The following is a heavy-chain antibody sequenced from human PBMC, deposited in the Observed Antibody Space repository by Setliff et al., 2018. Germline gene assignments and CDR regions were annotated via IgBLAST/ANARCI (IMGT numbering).Heavy chain of an antibody. CDR1: GYTFTSYD. Sequence: ASVKVSCKASGYTFTSYDINWVRQATGQGLEWMGWMNPNSGNTNYAQKFRGRVTTTRDTSTSTVYMDLTSLRSEDTAVYYCARLGVYFDYWGQGTLVTVSS. CDR3: ARLGVYFDY. J-gene: IGHJ4*02. V-gene: IGHV1-8*02. CDR2: MNPNSGNT.